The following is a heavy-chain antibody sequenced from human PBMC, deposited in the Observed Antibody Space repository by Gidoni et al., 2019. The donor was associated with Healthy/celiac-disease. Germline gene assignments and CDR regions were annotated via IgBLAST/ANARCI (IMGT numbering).Heavy chain of an antibody. CDR3: ASDLLRYFEKKAQNYYYMDV. CDR2: ISSSSSYI. J-gene: IGHJ6*03. D-gene: IGHD3-9*01. CDR1: GFTFSSYS. Sequence: EVQLVESGGGLVKPGGSLRLSCAASGFTFSSYSMNWVRQAPGKGLEWVSSISSSSSYIYYADSVKGRFTISRDNAKNSLYLQMNSLRAEDTAVYYCASDLLRYFEKKAQNYYYMDVWGKGTTVTVSS. V-gene: IGHV3-21*01.